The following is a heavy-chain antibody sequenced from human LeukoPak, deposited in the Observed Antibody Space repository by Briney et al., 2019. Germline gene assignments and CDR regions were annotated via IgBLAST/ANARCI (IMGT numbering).Heavy chain of an antibody. CDR1: GGTFSSYA. J-gene: IGHJ5*02. V-gene: IGHV1-69*04. CDR3: ARNSYDIGWFDP. Sequence: ASVKVSCKASGGTFSSYAISWVRQAPGQGLEWLGRIIPILGIANYAQKFQGRVTIAADKSTSTVYMELSSLRSEDTAVYYCARNSYDIGWFDPWGQGTLVTVSS. CDR2: IIPILGIA. D-gene: IGHD1-14*01.